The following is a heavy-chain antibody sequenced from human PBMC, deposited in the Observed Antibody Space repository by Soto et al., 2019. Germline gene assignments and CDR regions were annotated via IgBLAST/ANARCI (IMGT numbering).Heavy chain of an antibody. CDR1: GYTFTSYA. V-gene: IGHV1-3*01. CDR3: ARESGSYDFWSGHSEEYFQH. J-gene: IGHJ1*01. D-gene: IGHD3-3*01. Sequence: RASVKVSCKASGYTFTSYAMHWVRRAPGQGLEWMGWINAGNGNTRYSQKFQGRVTITRDTSASTAYMELSSLRSEDTAVYYCARESGSYDFWSGHSEEYFQHWGQGTLVTVS. CDR2: INAGNGNT.